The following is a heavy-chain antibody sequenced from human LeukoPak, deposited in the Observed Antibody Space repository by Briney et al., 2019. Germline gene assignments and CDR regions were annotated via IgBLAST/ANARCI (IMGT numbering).Heavy chain of an antibody. J-gene: IGHJ5*02. CDR3: ARDLVAAAGGTLHNWFDP. V-gene: IGHV3-33*01. D-gene: IGHD6-13*01. CDR2: IWYDGSNK. Sequence: GGSLRLSCAASGFTFSSYGMHWVRQAPGKGLEWVAVIWYDGSNKYYADSVKGRFTFSRDNSKNTLYLQMNSLRAEDTAVYYCARDLVAAAGGTLHNWFDPWGQGTLVTVSS. CDR1: GFTFSSYG.